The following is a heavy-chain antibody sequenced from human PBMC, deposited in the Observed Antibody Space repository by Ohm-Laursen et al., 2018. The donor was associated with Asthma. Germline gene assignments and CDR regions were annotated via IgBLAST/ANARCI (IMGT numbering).Heavy chain of an antibody. J-gene: IGHJ4*02. CDR1: GYTFSRYS. Sequence: SLRLSCAASGYTFSRYSIHWVRQIPGKGLEWLAILSYDGHNKHYAESLRGRFFISGDSSENTVELQMNSLRGEDTAVYYCVRGSWYGSTSDAYWGQGTLVTVSS. V-gene: IGHV3-30*03. D-gene: IGHD6-19*01. CDR3: VRGSWYGSTSDAY. CDR2: LSYDGHNK.